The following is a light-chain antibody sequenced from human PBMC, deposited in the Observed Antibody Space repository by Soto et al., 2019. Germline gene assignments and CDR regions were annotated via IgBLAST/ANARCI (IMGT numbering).Light chain of an antibody. CDR2: DAS. Sequence: QSVLTQPRSVSGSPGQSVTISCTGTSSDVGGFKYVSWYQQHPGKAPKLIIFDASKRPSGVPDRFSGSKSGYTASLTISGLQGEDEADYYCCSYAANYVRFGGGTKVNVL. CDR1: SSDVGGFKY. J-gene: IGLJ2*01. V-gene: IGLV2-11*01. CDR3: CSYAANYVR.